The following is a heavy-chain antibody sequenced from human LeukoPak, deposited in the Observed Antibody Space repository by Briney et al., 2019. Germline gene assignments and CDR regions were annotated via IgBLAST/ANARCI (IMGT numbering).Heavy chain of an antibody. CDR1: GFTFSSYE. CDR3: AKDLARIDYYDSSVRDY. V-gene: IGHV3-48*03. J-gene: IGHJ4*02. CDR2: ISSSGSTI. D-gene: IGHD3-22*01. Sequence: GSLRLSCAASGFTFSSYEMNWVRQAPGKGLEWVSYISSSGSTIYYADSVKGRFTISRDNSKNTLYLQTNSLRAEDTAVYYCAKDLARIDYYDSSVRDYWGQGTLVTVSS.